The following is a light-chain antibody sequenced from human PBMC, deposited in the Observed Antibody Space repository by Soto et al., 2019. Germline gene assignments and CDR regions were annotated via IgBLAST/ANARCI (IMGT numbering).Light chain of an antibody. Sequence: EVVMTQSPATLSVSPGDTTSLACRASQTIAANVAWYQQKPGQSPRLLIYGSSTRAAGVPARFSGSGSGTDFILTITSLQPEDSAVYYCEQYGSSPRTFGQGTK. CDR2: GSS. CDR3: EQYGSSPRT. CDR1: QTIAAN. V-gene: IGKV3-15*01. J-gene: IGKJ1*01.